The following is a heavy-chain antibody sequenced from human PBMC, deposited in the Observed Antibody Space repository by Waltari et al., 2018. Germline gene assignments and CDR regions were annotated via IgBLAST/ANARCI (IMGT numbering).Heavy chain of an antibody. D-gene: IGHD3-10*01. CDR3: ARGYFYGSGQNWFDP. CDR1: GGSIGSDRYS. J-gene: IGHJ5*02. Sequence: QLQLQESGSGLVKTSQTLSLTCAVSGGSIGSDRYSWSWFRQPPGKALELVGYIFHTGRIYYNPSLRNRATISVDRSQNQFSLRLSSVTVADTAVYFCARGYFYGSGQNWFDPWGQGTLVTVSS. CDR2: IFHTGRI. V-gene: IGHV4-30-2*01.